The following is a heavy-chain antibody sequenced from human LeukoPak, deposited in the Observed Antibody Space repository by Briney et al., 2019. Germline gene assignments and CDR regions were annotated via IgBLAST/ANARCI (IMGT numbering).Heavy chain of an antibody. J-gene: IGHJ4*02. D-gene: IGHD2-15*01. CDR1: GFTFSSYS. V-gene: IGHV3-21*01. CDR3: ARESGGSFIDY. CDR2: ISSSSSYI. Sequence: GGSLRLSCAASGFTFSSYSMNWVRQAPGKGLEWVSSISSSSSYIYYAGSVKGRFTISRDNAKNSLYLQMNSLRAEDTAVYYCARESGGSFIDYWGQGTLVTVSS.